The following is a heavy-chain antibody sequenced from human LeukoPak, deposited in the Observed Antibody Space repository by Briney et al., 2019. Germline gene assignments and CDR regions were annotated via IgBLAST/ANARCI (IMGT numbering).Heavy chain of an antibody. CDR2: ISYDGSNK. J-gene: IGHJ4*02. CDR3: AKDPMITSGYFDY. V-gene: IGHV3-30*18. D-gene: IGHD3-16*01. Sequence: GGSLRLSCAASGFTFSSYGMHWVRQAPGKGLEWVAVISYDGSNKYYADSVKGRFTISRDNSKNTLYLQMNSLRAEDTAVYHCAKDPMITSGYFDYWGQGTLVTVSS. CDR1: GFTFSSYG.